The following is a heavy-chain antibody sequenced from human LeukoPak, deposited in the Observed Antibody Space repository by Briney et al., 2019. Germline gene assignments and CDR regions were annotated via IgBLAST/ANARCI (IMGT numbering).Heavy chain of an antibody. V-gene: IGHV1-18*01. CDR3: ARAGYCSSTSCSYNWFDP. D-gene: IGHD2-2*01. Sequence: ASVKVSCKASGYTFTSYGISWVRQAPGQGLEWMGWISAYNGNTNYAQKLQGRVTMTTDTSTSTAYMELRSLRSNDTAVYYCARAGYCSSTSCSYNWFDPWGQGTLVTVFS. CDR1: GYTFTSYG. CDR2: ISAYNGNT. J-gene: IGHJ5*02.